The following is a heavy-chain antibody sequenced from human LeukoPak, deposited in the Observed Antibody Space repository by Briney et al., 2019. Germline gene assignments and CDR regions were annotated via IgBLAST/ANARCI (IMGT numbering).Heavy chain of an antibody. J-gene: IGHJ6*02. D-gene: IGHD3-10*01. CDR3: TTEDGSGSYYNGDYYYGMDV. Sequence: GPLRLSCAASGFTFSNAWMSWVRQAPGKGLEWVGRIKSKTDGGTTDYAAPVKGRFTISRDDSKNTLYLQMNSLKTEDTAVYYCTTEDGSGSYYNGDYYYGMDVWGQGTTVTVSS. V-gene: IGHV3-15*01. CDR1: GFTFSNAW. CDR2: IKSKTDGGTT.